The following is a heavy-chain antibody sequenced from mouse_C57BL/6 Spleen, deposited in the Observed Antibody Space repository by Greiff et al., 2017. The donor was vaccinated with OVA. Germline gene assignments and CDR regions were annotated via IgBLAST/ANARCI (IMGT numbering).Heavy chain of an antibody. Sequence: QVQLQQPGAELVEPGASVKMSCKASGYTFTSYWITWVKQRPGQGLEWIGDIYPGSGSTNYNEKFKSKATLTVDTSSSTAYMQLSSLTSEDSAVYYCARGKAYGNYDFDYWGQGTTLTVSS. CDR2: IYPGSGST. CDR1: GYTFTSYW. D-gene: IGHD2-1*01. J-gene: IGHJ2*01. CDR3: ARGKAYGNYDFDY. V-gene: IGHV1-55*01.